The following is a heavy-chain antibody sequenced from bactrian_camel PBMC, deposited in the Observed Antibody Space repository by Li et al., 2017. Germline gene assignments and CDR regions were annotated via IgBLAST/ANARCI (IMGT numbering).Heavy chain of an antibody. V-gene: IGHV3S67*01. Sequence: DVQLVESGGGSVEAGGSLRLSCTASQYTYASYCMGWARQAPGKERERVAAADRDGKVTYEDSVKGRFTISMDNAKNTVWLQMNSLKSEDTAMYYCAADRCGLGVVRYRYRGQGTQVTVS. CDR1: QYTYASYC. CDR3: AADRCGLGVVRYRY. D-gene: IGHD5*01. J-gene: IGHJ4*01. CDR2: ADRDGKV.